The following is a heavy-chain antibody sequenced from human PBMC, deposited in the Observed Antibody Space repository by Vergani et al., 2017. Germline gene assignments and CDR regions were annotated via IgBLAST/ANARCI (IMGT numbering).Heavy chain of an antibody. D-gene: IGHD3-10*01. J-gene: IGHJ5*02. CDR3: GRVADFYGLGSRLLDL. CDR2: MYHSGST. V-gene: IGHV4-59*01. CDR1: GGSMSGYY. Sequence: QVRLQESGPGLVKPSETLSLTCSVSGGSMSGYYWSLIRQPPGKELEWIGYMYHSGSTNYNPSLETRVTISGDTSKNQFSLKLNSVTAADTAVYYCGRVADFYGLGSRLLDLWGQGILGTVSS.